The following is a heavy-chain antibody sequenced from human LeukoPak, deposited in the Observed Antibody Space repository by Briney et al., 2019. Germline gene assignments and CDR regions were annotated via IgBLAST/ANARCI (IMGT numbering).Heavy chain of an antibody. CDR3: ARGRRVRPFDY. D-gene: IGHD6-6*01. Sequence: SVKVSCTASGGTFSSYTISWVRQAPGHGLEWMGGIIPIFGTANYAQKFQGRVTITADESTSTAYMELSSLRSEDTAVYYCARGRRVRPFDYWGQGTLVTVSS. J-gene: IGHJ4*02. CDR1: GGTFSSYT. V-gene: IGHV1-69*13. CDR2: IIPIFGTA.